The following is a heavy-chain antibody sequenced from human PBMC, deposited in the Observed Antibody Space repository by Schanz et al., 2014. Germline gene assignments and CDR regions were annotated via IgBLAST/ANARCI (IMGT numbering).Heavy chain of an antibody. CDR1: GFIFNDYY. V-gene: IGHV3-11*01. CDR2: ISRDGTTS. CDR3: ARVRDLTGTRTPGTYWSLDY. J-gene: IGHJ4*02. D-gene: IGHD1-1*01. Sequence: QVQLVESGGCLVKPGGSLRLSCAASGFIFNDYYMNWIRQAPGKGLEWLSYISRDGTTSYYADSVKGRFTISRDNAKNSLYLEMTSLRGEDTAVYFCARVRDLTGTRTPGTYWSLDYWGQGALVTVSS.